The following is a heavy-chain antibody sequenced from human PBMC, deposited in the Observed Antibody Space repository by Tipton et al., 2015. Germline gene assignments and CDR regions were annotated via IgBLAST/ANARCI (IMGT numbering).Heavy chain of an antibody. Sequence: QVQLVQSGGGLIQPGGSLRLSCAASGFTVSSNYMSWVRQAPGKGLEWIGYIYSSGSTNYAPSLESRVTMSIDTSKNQFSLTLTSVNAADTAIYYCAGGAYTYNWFDPWGQGTLVTVSS. CDR3: AGGAYTYNWFDP. CDR2: IYSSGST. V-gene: IGHV4-59*02. CDR1: GFTVSSNY. J-gene: IGHJ5*02. D-gene: IGHD2-2*02.